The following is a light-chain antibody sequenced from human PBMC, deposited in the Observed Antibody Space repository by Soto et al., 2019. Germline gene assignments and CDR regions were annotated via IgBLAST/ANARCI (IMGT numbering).Light chain of an antibody. CDR2: EVT. J-gene: IGLJ1*01. V-gene: IGLV2-8*01. CDR3: SSSASSNIYYV. Sequence: QSALTQPPSASGSPGQSVTISCTGTSSDVDGYNYVSWYQQHPGQAPKLMIYEVTKRPSGVPDRFSGTKSGNTASLTVSGLHAEDEADYYSSSSASSNIYYVFGTGTKLTVL. CDR1: SSDVDGYNY.